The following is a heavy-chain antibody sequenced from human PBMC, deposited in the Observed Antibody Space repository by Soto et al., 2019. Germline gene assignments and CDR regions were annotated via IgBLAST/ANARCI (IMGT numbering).Heavy chain of an antibody. D-gene: IGHD3-9*01. Sequence: GESLKISCKGSGYSFTSYWIGWVRQMPGKGLEWMGIIYPGDSDTRYSPSFQGQVTISADKSISTAYLQWSSLKASDTAMYYWARRTYYDILTGYYKAHDAFDIWGQGTMVTVSS. CDR2: IYPGDSDT. J-gene: IGHJ3*02. CDR1: GYSFTSYW. CDR3: ARRTYYDILTGYYKAHDAFDI. V-gene: IGHV5-51*01.